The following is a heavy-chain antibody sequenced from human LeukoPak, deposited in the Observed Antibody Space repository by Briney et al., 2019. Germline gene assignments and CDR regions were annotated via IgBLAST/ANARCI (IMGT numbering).Heavy chain of an antibody. CDR3: ARGAPRDGYNLADY. Sequence: GRSLRLSCAASGFTFSSYAMHWVRQAPGKGLECVAVISYDGSNKYYADSVKGRLTISRDNSKNTLYLQMDSLRAEDTAVYYCARGAPRDGYNLADYWGQGTLVTVSS. J-gene: IGHJ4*02. D-gene: IGHD5-24*01. V-gene: IGHV3-30*04. CDR1: GFTFSSYA. CDR2: ISYDGSNK.